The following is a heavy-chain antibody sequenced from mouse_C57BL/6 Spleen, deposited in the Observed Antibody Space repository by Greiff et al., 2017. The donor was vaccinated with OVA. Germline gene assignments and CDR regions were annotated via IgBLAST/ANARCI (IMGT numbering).Heavy chain of an antibody. D-gene: IGHD1-1*01. CDR2: IWRGGST. V-gene: IGHV2-5*01. Sequence: QVQLQQSGPGLVQPSQSLSITCTVSGFSLTSYGVHWVRQSPGKGLEWLGVIWRGGSTDYNAAFMSRLSITKDNSKSQVFFKMNSLQADDTAIYYCAKTDYYYGSSYGYFDVWGTGTTVTVSS. CDR1: GFSLTSYG. CDR3: AKTDYYYGSSYGYFDV. J-gene: IGHJ1*03.